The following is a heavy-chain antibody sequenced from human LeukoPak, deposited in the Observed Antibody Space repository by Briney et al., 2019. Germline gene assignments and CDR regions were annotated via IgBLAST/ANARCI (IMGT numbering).Heavy chain of an antibody. J-gene: IGHJ4*02. CDR1: GGSISSGGYS. D-gene: IGHD6-13*01. CDR2: VYYSGST. Sequence: SETLSLTCAVSGGSISSGGYSWSWIRQPPGKGLEWIGYVYYSGSTNYNPSLKSRVTISVDTSKKQFSLKLNSVTAADTAVYYCARQRAMAAADPVPDFLDYWAQGSLVTASS. CDR3: ARQRAMAAADPVPDFLDY. V-gene: IGHV4-61*08.